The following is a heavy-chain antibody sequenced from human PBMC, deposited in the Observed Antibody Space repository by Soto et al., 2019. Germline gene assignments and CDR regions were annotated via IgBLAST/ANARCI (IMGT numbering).Heavy chain of an antibody. CDR1: EFDFSSYG. CDR2: SSYDGRET. V-gene: IGHV3-30*03. D-gene: IGHD3-10*01. CDR3: ARDSGWPILNFDN. Sequence: QVQRVESGGGVVQPGRSLRLSCAASEFDFSSYGIHWVRQAPGKGLDWVAASSYDGRETFYADSAKGRFTVSKEMSKNTAFLQMNALIHDDTAVYFCARDSGWPILNFDNWGQGTPVTVSS. J-gene: IGHJ4*02.